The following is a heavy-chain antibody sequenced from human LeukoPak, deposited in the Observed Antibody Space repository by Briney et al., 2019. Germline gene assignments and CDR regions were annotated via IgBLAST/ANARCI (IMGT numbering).Heavy chain of an antibody. CDR3: ARDRAGDSFDI. J-gene: IGHJ3*02. CDR1: GDSISSGNYY. CDR2: SYTSGNT. Sequence: SETLSLTCTVSGDSISSGNYYWTWIRQPAGKRLEWIGRSYTSGNTNYNPSLKSQVTMSMDTSKNQFSLNLNSVTAADTAVYYCARDRAGDSFDIWGQGTMVTVSS. V-gene: IGHV4-61*02. D-gene: IGHD7-27*01.